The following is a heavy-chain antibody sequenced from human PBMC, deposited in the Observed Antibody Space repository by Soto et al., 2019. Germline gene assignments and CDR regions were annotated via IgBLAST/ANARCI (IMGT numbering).Heavy chain of an antibody. CDR2: IYHGMTP. J-gene: IGHJ4*02. V-gene: IGHV4-4*02. CDR3: TRDGDYGDRVAY. CDR1: GASISKWKW. D-gene: IGHD2-21*01. Sequence: QVQLQESGPGLVKPSETLTLTCTVSGASISKWKWWRWVRQPPGKRLECIGDIYHGMTPHYNPSLRTRFTIEVDKSKNQFSLTFSATAADTSMYECTRDGDYGDRVAYWGQGTMVTVSS.